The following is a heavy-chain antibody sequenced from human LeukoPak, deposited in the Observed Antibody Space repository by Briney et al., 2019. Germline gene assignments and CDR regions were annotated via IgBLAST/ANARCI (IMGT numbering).Heavy chain of an antibody. CDR3: ARSRGATRGWFDS. V-gene: IGHV4-59*01. CDR2: IYYSGST. Sequence: SETLSLTCTVSGGPISSYYWSWIRQPPGKGLEWTGYIYYSGSTNYNPSLKSRVTIPVDTSKNQYSLKPRSVTAADTAVYYCARSRGATRGWFDSWGQGTLVTVFS. CDR1: GGPISSYY. J-gene: IGHJ5*01. D-gene: IGHD1-26*01.